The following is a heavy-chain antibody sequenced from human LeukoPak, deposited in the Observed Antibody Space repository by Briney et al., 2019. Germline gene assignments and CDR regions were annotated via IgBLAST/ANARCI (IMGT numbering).Heavy chain of an antibody. D-gene: IGHD2-15*01. CDR3: ARSYCSGGSCVHYYYYGMDV. Sequence: GSLRLSCAASGFTFSSYAMHWVRQAPGKGLEWVAVISYDGSNKYYADSVKGRFTISRDNSKNTLYLQMNSLRAEDTAVYYCARSYCSGGSCVHYYYYGMDVWGQGTTVTVSS. J-gene: IGHJ6*02. CDR2: ISYDGSNK. CDR1: GFTFSSYA. V-gene: IGHV3-30*04.